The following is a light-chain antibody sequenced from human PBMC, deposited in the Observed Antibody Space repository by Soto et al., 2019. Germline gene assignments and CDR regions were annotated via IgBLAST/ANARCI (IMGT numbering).Light chain of an antibody. Sequence: DIQVTQSPSSLSASVGDRVTITCRASQNINNYLNWYQQKPGKAPKLLIYAASSLQSGVPSRFSGSGSGTDFTLTISSLEPEDFAVYYCQQRSNWPPITFGQGTRLEIK. CDR2: AAS. CDR1: QNINNY. CDR3: QQRSNWPPIT. J-gene: IGKJ5*01. V-gene: IGKV1-39*01.